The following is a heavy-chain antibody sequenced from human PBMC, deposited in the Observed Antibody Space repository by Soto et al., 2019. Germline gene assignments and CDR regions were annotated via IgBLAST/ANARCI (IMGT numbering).Heavy chain of an antibody. V-gene: IGHV3-11*01. Sequence: QVQLVESGGGLVKPGGSLRLSCAASGFTFSDYYMSWVCQAPGKGLEWISYISSSDSTIHYADSVKGRFTISRDNAKNSLYLQMNSLRAEDTAVYYCARLSGSYVPDAFDIWGQGTMVSVSS. J-gene: IGHJ3*02. D-gene: IGHD1-26*01. CDR1: GFTFSDYY. CDR2: ISSSDSTI. CDR3: ARLSGSYVPDAFDI.